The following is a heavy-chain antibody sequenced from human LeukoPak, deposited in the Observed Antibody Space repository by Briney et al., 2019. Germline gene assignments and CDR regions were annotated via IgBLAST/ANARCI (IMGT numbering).Heavy chain of an antibody. Sequence: ASVKVSCKASGYTFTSYGISWVRQAPGQGLEWMGWISAYNGNTNYAQELQGRVTMTTDTSTSTAYMELRSLRSDDTAVYYSAAPQPRYFDWLLLDYWGQGTLVTVSS. J-gene: IGHJ4*02. D-gene: IGHD3-9*01. CDR2: ISAYNGNT. CDR3: AAPQPRYFDWLLLDY. V-gene: IGHV1-18*01. CDR1: GYTFTSYG.